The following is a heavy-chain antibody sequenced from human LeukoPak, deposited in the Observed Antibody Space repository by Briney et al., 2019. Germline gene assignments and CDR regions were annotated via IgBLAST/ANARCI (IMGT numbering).Heavy chain of an antibody. D-gene: IGHD4-11*01. CDR1: GGSFTVYY. V-gene: IGHV4-34*01. CDR3: ATLPLDYSNYDRLSDY. J-gene: IGHJ4*02. Sequence: SETLSLTCAVYGGSFTVYYWSWIRHPPRKGLEWIGQINHSGSTNYNPSLKSRVTISVDTSKNQFSLKLSSVTAADTAVYYCATLPLDYSNYDRLSDYWGQGTLVTVST. CDR2: INHSGST.